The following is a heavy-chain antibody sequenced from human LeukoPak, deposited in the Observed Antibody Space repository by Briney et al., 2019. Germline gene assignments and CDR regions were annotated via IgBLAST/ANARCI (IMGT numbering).Heavy chain of an antibody. CDR3: ARDGAWFGELYYYYGMDV. Sequence: GRSLRLSCAASGFTFSSYGMHWVRQAPGKGLEWVAVIWYDGSNKYYADSVKGRFTISRDNSKNTPYLQMNSLRAEDTAVYYCARDGAWFGELYYYYGMDVWGQGTAVTVSS. J-gene: IGHJ6*02. CDR2: IWYDGSNK. D-gene: IGHD3-10*01. CDR1: GFTFSSYG. V-gene: IGHV3-33*01.